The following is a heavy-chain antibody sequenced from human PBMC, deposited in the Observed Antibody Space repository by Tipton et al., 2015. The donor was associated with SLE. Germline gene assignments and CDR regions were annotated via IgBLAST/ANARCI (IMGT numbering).Heavy chain of an antibody. J-gene: IGHJ3*02. Sequence: TLSLTCTISGGSISSSSHYWGWIRQPPGKGLEWIGEINHRGSTNYNPSLKSRVTISVDTSKNQFSLKLRSVTAADTAVYYCARDSGIALAVDAFDIWGQGTLVTVSS. V-gene: IGHV4-39*07. CDR3: ARDSGIALAVDAFDI. D-gene: IGHD6-19*01. CDR1: GGSISSSSHY. CDR2: INHRGST.